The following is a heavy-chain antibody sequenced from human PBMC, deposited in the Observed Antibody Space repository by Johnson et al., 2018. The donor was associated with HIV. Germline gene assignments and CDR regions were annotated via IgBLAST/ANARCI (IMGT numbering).Heavy chain of an antibody. D-gene: IGHD1-26*01. CDR2: IGTAGDT. J-gene: IGHJ3*02. CDR1: GFTFSSYD. Sequence: VQLVESGGGLVQPGGSLRLSCAASGFTFSSYDMHWVRQATGKGLEWVSAIGTAGDTYYPGSVKGRFTISRDNSKNTLYLQMNSLRAEDTAVYYCATGYSGSPLGDTFDIWGQGTMVTVSS. V-gene: IGHV3-13*01. CDR3: ATGYSGSPLGDTFDI.